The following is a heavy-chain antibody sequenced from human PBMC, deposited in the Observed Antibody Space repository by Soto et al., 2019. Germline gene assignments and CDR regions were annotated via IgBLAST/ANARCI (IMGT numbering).Heavy chain of an antibody. D-gene: IGHD3-22*01. CDR3: TGVVITSGFDY. CDR2: IRSKANSYAT. Sequence: GGSLRLSCAASGFTFSGSAMHWVRQASGKGLEWVGRIRSKANSYATAYAASVKGRFTISGDDSKNTAYLQMNSLKTEDTAVYYCTGVVITSGFDYWGQGTLVTVSS. J-gene: IGHJ4*02. CDR1: GFTFSGSA. V-gene: IGHV3-73*01.